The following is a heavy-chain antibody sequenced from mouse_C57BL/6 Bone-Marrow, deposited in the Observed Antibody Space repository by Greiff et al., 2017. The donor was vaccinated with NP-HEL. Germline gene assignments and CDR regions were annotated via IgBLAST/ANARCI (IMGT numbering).Heavy chain of an antibody. CDR3: ARDSSGSPYYFDY. V-gene: IGHV1-18*01. CDR1: GYTFTDYN. CDR2: INPNNGGT. D-gene: IGHD3-2*02. J-gene: IGHJ2*01. Sequence: EVQLQQSGPELVKPGASVKIPCKASGYTFTDYNMDWVKQSHGKSLEWIGDINPNNGGTIYNQKFKGKATLTVDQSSSTAYMELRCLTSEDTAVYYCARDSSGSPYYFDYWGQGTTLTVSS.